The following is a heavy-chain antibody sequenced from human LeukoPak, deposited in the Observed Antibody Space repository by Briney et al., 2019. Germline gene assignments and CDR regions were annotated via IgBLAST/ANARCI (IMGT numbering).Heavy chain of an antibody. D-gene: IGHD3-22*01. J-gene: IGHJ4*02. V-gene: IGHV4-59*01. CDR3: AQSYDSSGFYNY. Sequence: SETLSLTCTVSGGSISSYYWSWIRQPPGKGLEWIRYIYYSGSTNYNPSLKSRVTISVDTSKNQFSLKLSSVTAADTAVYYCAQSYDSSGFYNYWGQGTLVTVSS. CDR1: GGSISSYY. CDR2: IYYSGST.